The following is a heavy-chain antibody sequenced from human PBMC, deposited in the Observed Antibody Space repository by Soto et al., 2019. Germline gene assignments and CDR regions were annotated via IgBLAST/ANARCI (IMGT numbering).Heavy chain of an antibody. D-gene: IGHD6-13*01. J-gene: IGHJ6*02. CDR1: GFTFSSYE. CDR3: ARDHKGGYYYYGMDV. CDR2: ISSSGSTI. Sequence: PGGSLRLSCAASGFTFSSYEMNWVRQAPGKGLEWVSYISSSGSTIYYADSVKGRFTISRDNAKNSLYLQMNSLRAEHTAVYYCARDHKGGYYYYGMDVWGQGTTVTVSS. V-gene: IGHV3-48*03.